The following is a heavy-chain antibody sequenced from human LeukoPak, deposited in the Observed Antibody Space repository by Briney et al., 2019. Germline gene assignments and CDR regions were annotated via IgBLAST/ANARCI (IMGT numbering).Heavy chain of an antibody. CDR2: ISSRSTYI. V-gene: IGHV3-21*01. CDR1: GFTFSSYG. Sequence: GGSLRLSCAASGFTFSSYGMSWVRQAPGKGLEWVSSISSRSTYIYHADSVKGRFTISRDNAKNSLFLQMNSLRAEDTAVYFCAKSTRAVMAMMDVWGKGTTVTVSS. CDR3: AKSTRAVMAMMDV. D-gene: IGHD3-16*01. J-gene: IGHJ6*04.